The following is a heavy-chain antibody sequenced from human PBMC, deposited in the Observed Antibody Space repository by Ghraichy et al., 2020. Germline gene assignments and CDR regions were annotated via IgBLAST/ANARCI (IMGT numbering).Heavy chain of an antibody. CDR3: ATTSSTWYNYYYGMDV. CDR1: GGSISSGNW. D-gene: IGHD6-13*01. CDR2: INHSGST. J-gene: IGHJ6*02. Sequence: SETLSLTCAVSGGSISSGNWWTWVRQPPGKGLEWIGEINHSGSTNYNPSLKSRVTISVDRSKNQFSLKLTSMTAADAAGYYCATTSSTWYNYYYGMDVWGQGTTVTVSS. V-gene: IGHV4-4*02.